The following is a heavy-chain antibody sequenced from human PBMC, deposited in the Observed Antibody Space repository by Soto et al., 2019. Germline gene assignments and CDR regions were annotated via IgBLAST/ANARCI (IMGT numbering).Heavy chain of an antibody. D-gene: IGHD2-2*01. V-gene: IGHV3-21*04. Sequence: GGSLRLSCVVYGFPFNNYGINWVRQAPGKGLEWVSTVSKSDYTYYSDLVKGRFNISRDNAKNTVSLQMNTLRAEDTAVYYCAREDSIIIPAVSDFWGQGTLVTVSS. J-gene: IGHJ4*02. CDR3: AREDSIIIPAVSDF. CDR2: VSKSDYT. CDR1: GFPFNNYG.